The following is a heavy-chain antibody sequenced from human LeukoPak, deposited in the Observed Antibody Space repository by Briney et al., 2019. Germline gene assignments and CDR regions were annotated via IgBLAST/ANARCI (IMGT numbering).Heavy chain of an antibody. V-gene: IGHV3-23*01. CDR2: ISGSGGST. D-gene: IGHD6-13*01. CDR3: AAHSSSWPYWYFDL. Sequence: PGGSLRLSCAAYGFTFSSYAMSWVRQAPGKGLQWVSAISGSGGSTYYADSVKGRFTISRDNSKNTLYLQMNSLRAEDTAVYSCAAHSSSWPYWYFDLWGRGTLVTVSS. J-gene: IGHJ2*01. CDR1: GFTFSSYA.